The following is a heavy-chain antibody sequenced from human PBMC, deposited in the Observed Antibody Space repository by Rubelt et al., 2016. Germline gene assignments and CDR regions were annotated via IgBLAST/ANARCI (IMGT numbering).Heavy chain of an antibody. CDR3: ARDKLPRYGMDV. Sequence: GTLSLTCAVSGASISSSYWWSWVRQFPGKGLEWIGEIYHSGDTNYNPSLKSRVTISVDTSKNQFSLKLSSVTAADTAVYYCARDKLPRYGMDVWGQGTTVTVSS. CDR1: GASISSSYW. CDR2: IYHSGDT. V-gene: IGHV4-4*02. J-gene: IGHJ6*02. D-gene: IGHD5-24*01.